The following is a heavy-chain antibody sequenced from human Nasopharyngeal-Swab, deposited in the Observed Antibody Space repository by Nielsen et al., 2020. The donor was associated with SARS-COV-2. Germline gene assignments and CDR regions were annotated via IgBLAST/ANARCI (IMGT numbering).Heavy chain of an antibody. CDR3: ARSVRLSDFYYFDF. V-gene: IGHV5-51*01. D-gene: IGHD3/OR15-3a*01. Sequence: GESLKISCEASGYSFTSYWIGWVRQMPGKGLEGMGVIYPGDSDATYSPSFEGQVTISADKSISTAYLQWSRLKASDTAMYYCARSVRLSDFYYFDFWGQGTLVTVSS. CDR2: IYPGDSDA. J-gene: IGHJ4*02. CDR1: GYSFTSYW.